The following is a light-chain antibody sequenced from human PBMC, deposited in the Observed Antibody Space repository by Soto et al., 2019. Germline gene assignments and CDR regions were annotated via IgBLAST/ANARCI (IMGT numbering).Light chain of an antibody. CDR2: DAS. CDR1: QSINSW. V-gene: IGKV1-5*01. J-gene: IGKJ2*01. Sequence: DIQMTQSPSTLSASVGDRVTITCRASQSINSWLAWYQQKRGKAPKLLIYDASILESGVPSRFSGSGSGTEFTLSISSLQPDDFATYYCQQYNVWYTFGQGTKLEI. CDR3: QQYNVWYT.